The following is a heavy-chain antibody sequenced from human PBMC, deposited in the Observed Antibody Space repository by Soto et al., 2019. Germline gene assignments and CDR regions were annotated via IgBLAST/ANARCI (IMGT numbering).Heavy chain of an antibody. J-gene: IGHJ3*02. V-gene: IGHV3-30-3*01. D-gene: IGHD6-6*01. Sequence: VQLVESGGGVVQPGRSLRLSCAASGFTFSSYAMHWVRQAPGKGLEWVAVISYDGSNKYYADSVKGRFTISRDNSKNTLYLQMNSLRAEDTAVYYCARASTPLEQLVRAPFDIWGQGTMVTVSS. CDR3: ARASTPLEQLVRAPFDI. CDR2: ISYDGSNK. CDR1: GFTFSSYA.